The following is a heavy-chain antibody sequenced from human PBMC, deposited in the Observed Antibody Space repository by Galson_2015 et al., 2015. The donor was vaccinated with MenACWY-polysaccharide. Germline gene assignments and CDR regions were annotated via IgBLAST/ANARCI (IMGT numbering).Heavy chain of an antibody. CDR3: ARGHYGLDV. CDR2: ISKSGDSI. CDR1: GFSLGGWY. V-gene: IGHV3-11*01. J-gene: IGHJ6*02. Sequence: SLRLSCAASGFSLGGWYMSWIRQAPGKGLEWLSYISKSGDSIYYADSVKGRFTMSRDNARNSLYLQVNSLEAEDTAIYYCARGHYGLDVWGQGTTVTVSS.